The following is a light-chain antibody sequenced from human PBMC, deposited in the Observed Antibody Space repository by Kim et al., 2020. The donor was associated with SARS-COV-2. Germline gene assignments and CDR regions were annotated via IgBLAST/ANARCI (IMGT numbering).Light chain of an antibody. CDR3: QQYVISPWT. J-gene: IGKJ1*01. Sequence: EIVLTQSPGTLSLSPGERATLSCRASQSISANYLAWYQQKPGQAPRLLIYGASSRATGIPDRFSGSGSGTDFTLTISRLEPEDFAVYHYQQYVISPWTFGQGTKVDIK. CDR2: GAS. CDR1: QSISANY. V-gene: IGKV3-20*01.